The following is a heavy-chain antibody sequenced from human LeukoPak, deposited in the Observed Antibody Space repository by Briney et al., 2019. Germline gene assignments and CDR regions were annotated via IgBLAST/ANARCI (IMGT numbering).Heavy chain of an antibody. D-gene: IGHD4-17*01. V-gene: IGHV3-23*01. CDR2: IGATGGDT. J-gene: IGHJ5*02. CDR3: ARGLRWFDP. Sequence: GGSLRLSCAASGFTFSSYALTWVRQAPGKGLEWVSGIGATGGDTYYADSVKGRFTISRDNSKNTLYLQMSNLRAEDTSIYHCARGLRWFDPWGQGTQVTVSS. CDR1: GFTFSSYA.